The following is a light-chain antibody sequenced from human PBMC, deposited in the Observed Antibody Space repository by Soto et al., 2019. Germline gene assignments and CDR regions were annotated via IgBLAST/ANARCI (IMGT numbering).Light chain of an antibody. J-gene: IGLJ1*01. CDR3: SSYTSSSTVYV. CDR1: SSDVGGYNY. Sequence: QSALTQPASVSGSPGQSITISCTGTSSDVGGYNYVSWYQQHPGKAPKLMIYDVSNRPSGVSNRFSGSKSGNTASLTISGLQAEDEADYYSSSYTSSSTVYVFGTGTKVTVL. CDR2: DVS. V-gene: IGLV2-14*01.